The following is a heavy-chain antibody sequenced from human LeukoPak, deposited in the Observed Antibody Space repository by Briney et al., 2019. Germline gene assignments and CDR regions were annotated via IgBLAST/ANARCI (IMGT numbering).Heavy chain of an antibody. CDR1: GFTFSTYN. V-gene: IGHV3-21*01. CDR2: ITSSSIHT. J-gene: IGHJ4*02. CDR3: ARGSLKRYCSSTSCYSFDY. Sequence: GGSLRLSCAASGFTFSTYNMNWVRQAPGKGLEWVSSITSSSIHTFYADSVKGRFTISRDNAKNSLYPQMNSLRAEDTAVYYCARGSLKRYCSSTSCYSFDYWGQGTLVTVSS. D-gene: IGHD2-2*01.